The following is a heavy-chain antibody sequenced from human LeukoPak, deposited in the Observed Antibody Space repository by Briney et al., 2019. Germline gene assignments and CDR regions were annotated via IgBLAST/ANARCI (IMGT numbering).Heavy chain of an antibody. Sequence: SETLSLTCTVSGGSISSYYWSWIRQPPGKGLEWIGYIYYSGSTYYNPSLKSRVTISVDTSKNQFSLKLSSVTAADTAVYYCARVSSSGLRSAYFDYWGQGTLVTVSS. D-gene: IGHD6-6*01. CDR3: ARVSSSGLRSAYFDY. CDR1: GGSISSYY. CDR2: IYYSGST. J-gene: IGHJ4*02. V-gene: IGHV4-59*12.